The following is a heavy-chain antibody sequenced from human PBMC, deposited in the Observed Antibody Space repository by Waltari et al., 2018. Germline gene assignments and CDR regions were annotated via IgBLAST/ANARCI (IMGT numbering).Heavy chain of an antibody. CDR1: GGSFSGYY. Sequence: QVQLQQWGAGLLKPSETLSLTCAVYGGSFSGYYWSWIRQPPGKGLEWIGEITHSGSTNYNPSLKSRVTISVDTSKNQFSLKLSSVTAADTAVYYCARERSRYFDLWGRGTLVTVSS. CDR2: ITHSGST. J-gene: IGHJ2*01. V-gene: IGHV4-34*01. CDR3: ARERSRYFDL.